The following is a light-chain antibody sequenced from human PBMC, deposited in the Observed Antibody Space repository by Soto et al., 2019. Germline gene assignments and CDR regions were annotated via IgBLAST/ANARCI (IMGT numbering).Light chain of an antibody. Sequence: QSVLTQPASASGTPGQRVTISCSGSISNIGSNYVNWYQHLPGTAPKLLIYSDDQRPSGVPDRFSGSKSGTSASLAISGLQSEDEGDYFCAAWNDNPNGPGYVFGTGTKVTVL. V-gene: IGLV1-44*01. CDR1: ISNIGSNY. CDR3: AAWNDNPNGPGYV. CDR2: SDD. J-gene: IGLJ1*01.